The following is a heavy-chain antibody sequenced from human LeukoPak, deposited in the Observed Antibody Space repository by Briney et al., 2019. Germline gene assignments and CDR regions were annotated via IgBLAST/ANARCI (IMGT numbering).Heavy chain of an antibody. J-gene: IGHJ4*02. V-gene: IGHV4-59*08. CDR3: ASKDTAMGYFDY. D-gene: IGHD5-18*01. Sequence: SETLSLTCTVSGGSISSYYWSWIRQPPGNGLEWIGYIYYSGSTNYNPSLKSRVTISVDTSKNQFSLKLSSVTAADTAVYYCASKDTAMGYFDYWGQGTLVTVSS. CDR1: GGSISSYY. CDR2: IYYSGST.